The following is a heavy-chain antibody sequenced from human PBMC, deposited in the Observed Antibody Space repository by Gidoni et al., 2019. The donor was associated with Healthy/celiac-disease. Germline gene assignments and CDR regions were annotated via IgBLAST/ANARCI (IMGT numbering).Heavy chain of an antibody. CDR3: ARHEGVHDYGDYDGGWY. J-gene: IGHJ4*02. CDR2: IIPSFGTA. CDR1: GGTFSSYA. V-gene: IGHV1-69*01. D-gene: IGHD4-17*01. Sequence: QVQLVQSGAEVKKPGSSVKVSCKASGGTFSSYAISWVRQAPGQGLEWMGGIIPSFGTANYAQKFQGRVTITADESTSTAYMELSSLRSEDTAVYYCARHEGVHDYGDYDGGWYWGQGTLVTVSS.